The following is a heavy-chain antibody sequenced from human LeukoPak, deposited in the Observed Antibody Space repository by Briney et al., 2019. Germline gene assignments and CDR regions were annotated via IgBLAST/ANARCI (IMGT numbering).Heavy chain of an antibody. D-gene: IGHD7-27*01. CDR3: ARHETGDFDY. CDR2: IFYSGST. V-gene: IGHV4-59*08. CDR1: GDSISGYY. Sequence: SEALSLTCTVSGDSISGYYWSWIRQPPGKGLEWIGYIFYSGSTNYNLSLKSRLTMSVDTSKNQFSLKLSSVTAADTAVYYCARHETGDFDYWGQGTLVTVSS. J-gene: IGHJ4*02.